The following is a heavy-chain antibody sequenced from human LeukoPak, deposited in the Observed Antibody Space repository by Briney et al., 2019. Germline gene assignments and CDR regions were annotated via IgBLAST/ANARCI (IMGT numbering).Heavy chain of an antibody. CDR1: GFRFANYW. CDR3: AREIAQQLDY. D-gene: IGHD6-13*01. Sequence: PGGSLRLSCAASGFRFANYWMNWVRQAPGKGLEWVANIKQDGLEKYYVDSVKGRFVISRDDAKNSLFLQINSLRVEDTAEYYCAREIAQQLDYWGRGTLVTVSS. V-gene: IGHV3-7*01. CDR2: IKQDGLEK. J-gene: IGHJ4*02.